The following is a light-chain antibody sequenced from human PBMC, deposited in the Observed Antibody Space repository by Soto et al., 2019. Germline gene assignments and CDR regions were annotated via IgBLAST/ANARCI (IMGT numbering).Light chain of an antibody. CDR3: QQYDNWPWT. CDR1: QSISDN. J-gene: IGKJ1*01. CDR2: GAS. Sequence: EIMMTQSPATLSVSPGGRATLSCRASQSISDNLAWYQHKPGQAPRLLIHGASTRAPGFPARFSGSGSGTDFTLTISSLQSEDFAVYYCQQYDNWPWTFGQGTKVDIK. V-gene: IGKV3-15*01.